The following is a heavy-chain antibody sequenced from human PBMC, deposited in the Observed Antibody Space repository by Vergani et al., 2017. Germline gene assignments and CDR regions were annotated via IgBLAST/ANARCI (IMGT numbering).Heavy chain of an antibody. CDR2: IFYSGTT. CDR3: ARVDTQVPATSHFYYMDV. D-gene: IGHD6-25*01. Sequence: QVQLQQWGPGLVTPSGTLSLTCAVYGGSISSDNWWNWVRQRPGKGLEWIGYIFYSGTTYDNPSLRSRLTISVDTSQNQFSLKLRSVTAADTAVYYCARVDTQVPATSHFYYMDVWGKGTTVVVSS. J-gene: IGHJ6*03. CDR1: GGSISSDNW. V-gene: IGHV4-4*02.